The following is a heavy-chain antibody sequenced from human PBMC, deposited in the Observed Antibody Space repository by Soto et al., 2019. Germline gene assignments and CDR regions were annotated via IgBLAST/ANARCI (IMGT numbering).Heavy chain of an antibody. D-gene: IGHD3-3*01. CDR2: IYHSGST. V-gene: IGHV4-30-2*01. J-gene: IGHJ4*02. CDR3: ARGYYDFWSGYSPYFDY. CDR1: GGSISSGGYS. Sequence: SETLSLTCAVSGGSISSGGYSWSWIRQPPGKGLEWIGYIYHSGSTYYNPSLKSRVTISVDRSKNQFSLKLSSVTAADTAVYYCARGYYDFWSGYSPYFDYWGQGTLVTVSS.